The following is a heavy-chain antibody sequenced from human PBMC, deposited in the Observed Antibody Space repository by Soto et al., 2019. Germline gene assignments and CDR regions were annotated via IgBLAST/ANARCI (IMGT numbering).Heavy chain of an antibody. CDR3: ARHGQMLRGVITSFEY. Sequence: QLQVQESGPGLVKASETLSLTCTVSGGSISSSSYYWGWVRQPPGKGLERIGSIYYSRSTYYNPSLKSRITISVATSKTQFAVKPSSVTAAHTAVYYCARHGQMLRGVITSFEYWGLGTLVTVSS. J-gene: IGHJ4*02. V-gene: IGHV4-39*01. D-gene: IGHD3-10*01. CDR1: GGSISSSSYY. CDR2: IYYSRST.